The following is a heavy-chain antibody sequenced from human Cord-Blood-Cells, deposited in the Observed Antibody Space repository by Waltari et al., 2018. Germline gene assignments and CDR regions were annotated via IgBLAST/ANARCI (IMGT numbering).Heavy chain of an antibody. V-gene: IGHV1-69*02. Sequence: QVQLVQSGAEVKKPGSSVKVSCKASGGTFSSYTISWVRQAPGQGLEWMGRIIPILGIANYAQKFQGRVTITADKSTSTAYMELSSLRSEDTAVYYCARVPPYRNYFDYWGQGTLVTVSS. CDR3: ARVPPYRNYFDY. CDR2: IIPILGIA. D-gene: IGHD4-4*01. J-gene: IGHJ4*02. CDR1: GGTFSSYT.